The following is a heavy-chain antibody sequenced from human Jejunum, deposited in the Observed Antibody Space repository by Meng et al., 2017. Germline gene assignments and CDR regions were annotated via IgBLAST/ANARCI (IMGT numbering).Heavy chain of an antibody. J-gene: IGHJ4*02. CDR1: CDSFNSTDYY. V-gene: IGHV4-30-4*01. Sequence: QRQLQESVPGLVKPSQTLSLTCTVSCDSFNSTDYYWSWIRQPPEKVLEWSGYIYYSGSTYYNPSLKSRVSISGDTSNKQFSLKLTSVTAADTAVYYCARSPYSGSALPFFDYWGQGSLVTVSS. CDR2: IYYSGST. CDR3: ARSPYSGSALPFFDY. D-gene: IGHD1-26*01.